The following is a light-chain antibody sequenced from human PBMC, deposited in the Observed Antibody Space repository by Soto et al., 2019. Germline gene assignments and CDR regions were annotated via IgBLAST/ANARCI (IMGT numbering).Light chain of an antibody. J-gene: IGLJ2*01. CDR2: GSA. Sequence: VVTQPPSASGTPGQRVTISCSGGSSNIGGNAVNWYQQSPGTAPKLLIYGSAKRPSGVPDRFSGSKSGTSASLAISGLQPEDESVYYCGVWDDSLKGPLFGGGTKLTVL. CDR3: GVWDDSLKGPL. V-gene: IGLV1-44*01. CDR1: SSNIGGNA.